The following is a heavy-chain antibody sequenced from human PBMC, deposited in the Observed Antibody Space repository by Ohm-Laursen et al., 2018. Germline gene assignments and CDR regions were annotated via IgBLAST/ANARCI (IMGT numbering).Heavy chain of an antibody. J-gene: IGHJ3*01. CDR3: ARTRNFQPYDV. CDR2: SRDKANSYTT. CDR1: GFTFDDHY. D-gene: IGHD2/OR15-2a*01. V-gene: IGHV3-72*01. Sequence: SLRLSCTVSGFTFDDHYMDWVRQAPGKGLELVARSRDKANSYTTAYVASVKGRFSISRDDSENSLYLQMNSLKTEDTAVYYCARTRNFQPYDVWGQGTVVTVSS.